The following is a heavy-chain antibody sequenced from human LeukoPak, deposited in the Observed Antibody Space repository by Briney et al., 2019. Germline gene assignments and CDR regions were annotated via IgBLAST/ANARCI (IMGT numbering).Heavy chain of an antibody. J-gene: IGHJ6*03. CDR1: GFTFSDYY. CDR3: AKGGYSNGRYYYYYMDV. Sequence: GGSLRLSCAASGFTFSDYYMSWIRQAPGKGLQWLAYSSTSGSITYYADSVKGRFTISRDNSKNTLYLQMNSLRAEDTAVYYCAKGGYSNGRYYYYYMDVWGEGTTVTVSS. CDR2: SSTSGSIT. V-gene: IGHV3-11*01. D-gene: IGHD5-18*01.